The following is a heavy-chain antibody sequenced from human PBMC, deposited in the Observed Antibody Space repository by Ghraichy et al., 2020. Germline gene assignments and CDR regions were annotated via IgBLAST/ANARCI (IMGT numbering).Heavy chain of an antibody. J-gene: IGHJ2*01. V-gene: IGHV4-34*01. CDR2: INHSGST. CDR3: ARTVRSRYCSGGSCYSGNWYVDL. CDR1: GGSFSGYY. Sequence: SETLSLTCAVYGGSFSGYYWSWIRQPPGKGLEWIGEINHSGSTNYNPSLKSRVTISVDTSKNQFSLKLCSVTAADTAVYYCARTVRSRYCSGGSCYSGNWYVDLWGRGTLVTVSS. D-gene: IGHD2-15*01.